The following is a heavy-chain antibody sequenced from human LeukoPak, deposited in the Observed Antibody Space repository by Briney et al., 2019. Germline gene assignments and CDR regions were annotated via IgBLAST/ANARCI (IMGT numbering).Heavy chain of an antibody. CDR3: ASDYSSGSPRHFGFDY. J-gene: IGHJ4*02. CDR1: GYTFTKFG. V-gene: IGHV1-18*01. D-gene: IGHD3-22*01. Sequence: GASVKVSCKASGYTFTKFGLHWVRQAPGQGLEWMGWINPNSGGTNYAQKLQGRVTMTTDTSTSTAYMELRSLRSDDTAVYYCASDYSSGSPRHFGFDYWGQGTLVTVSS. CDR2: INPNSGGT.